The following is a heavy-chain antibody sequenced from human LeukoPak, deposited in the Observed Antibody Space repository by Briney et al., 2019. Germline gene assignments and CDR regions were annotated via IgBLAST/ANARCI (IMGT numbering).Heavy chain of an antibody. Sequence: ASVKVSXKASGYTFTGFYIHWVRQAPGQGLEWMGWINPNSGGTNYAQKFQGRVTMTRDTSISTAYMELGRLRSDDTAVFYCATSMGYCTGTTCYTIWAFDNWGQGTLVTVPS. D-gene: IGHD2-2*02. CDR3: ATSMGYCTGTTCYTIWAFDN. CDR2: INPNSGGT. J-gene: IGHJ4*02. CDR1: GYTFTGFY. V-gene: IGHV1-2*02.